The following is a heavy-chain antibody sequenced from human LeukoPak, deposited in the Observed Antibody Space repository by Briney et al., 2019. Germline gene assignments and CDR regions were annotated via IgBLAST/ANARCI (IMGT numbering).Heavy chain of an antibody. CDR2: IYYSGNT. V-gene: IGHV4-59*08. CDR3: ARKDGDL. Sequence: SETLSLTCTVSGGSISYYHWSWIRQPPGKGLEWIGYIYYSGNTNYNPSLKSRLTISLDTSKNQVSLRLSSVTAADTAVYHCARKDGDLWGQGTLVTVSS. J-gene: IGHJ5*02. CDR1: GGSISYYH.